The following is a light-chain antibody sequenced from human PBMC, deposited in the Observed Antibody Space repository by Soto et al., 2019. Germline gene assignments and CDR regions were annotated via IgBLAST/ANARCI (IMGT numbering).Light chain of an antibody. V-gene: IGLV1-40*01. CDR1: SSNIGAGYD. J-gene: IGLJ3*02. CDR2: SNN. Sequence: QPVLTQAPSVSGAPGQRVTISCTGSSSNIGAGYDVHWYQQLPGTAPKLLIYSNNNRPSGVPDRFSGSKSGTSASLAITGLQAEDEADYYCQSYDSSLSDSVVFGGGTKLTVL. CDR3: QSYDSSLSDSVV.